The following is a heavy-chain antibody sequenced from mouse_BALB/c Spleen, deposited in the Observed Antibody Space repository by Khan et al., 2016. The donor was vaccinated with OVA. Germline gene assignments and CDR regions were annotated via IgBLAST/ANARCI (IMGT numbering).Heavy chain of an antibody. CDR1: GFSLTSYG. CDR3: AREVYDGNLYYIDY. CDR2: IWAGGST. Sequence: VKLVESGPGLVAPSQSLSITCTVSGFSLTSYGVHWVRQPPGKGLEWLGTIWAGGSTNYNSALMSRLSIIKDNSKSQVFLKMNSLQTDDTAIYYCAREVYDGNLYYIDYWGQGTTLTVSS. D-gene: IGHD2-1*01. J-gene: IGHJ2*01. V-gene: IGHV2-9*02.